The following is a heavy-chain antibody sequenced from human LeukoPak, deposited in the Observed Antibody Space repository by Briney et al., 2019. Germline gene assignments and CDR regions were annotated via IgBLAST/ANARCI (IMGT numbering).Heavy chain of an antibody. CDR1: AYTFIDYG. CDR2: ISVYNGNT. J-gene: IGHJ4*02. V-gene: IGHV1-18*01. Sequence: ASVKVSCKASAYTFIDYGFSWVRQAPGQGLEWLGSISVYNGNTRYAQKFQDRVTMTTDTSTNTAYMELRSLRSDDTAVYYCARDVYAKVTSVTTVGYWGQGTLVTVSS. D-gene: IGHD4-17*01. CDR3: ARDVYAKVTSVTTVGY.